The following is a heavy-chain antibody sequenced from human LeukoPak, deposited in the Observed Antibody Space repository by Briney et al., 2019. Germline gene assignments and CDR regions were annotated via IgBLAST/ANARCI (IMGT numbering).Heavy chain of an antibody. CDR2: ISAYNGNT. CDR3: ARGTIFGVVGAFDI. D-gene: IGHD3-3*01. V-gene: IGHV1-18*01. J-gene: IGHJ3*02. CDR1: GYTFTCYG. Sequence: ASVKVSCKASGYTFTCYGISWVRQAPGQGLEWMGWISAYNGNTNYAQKLQGRVTMTTDTSTSTAYMELRSLRSEDTAVYYCARGTIFGVVGAFDIWGQGTMVTVSS.